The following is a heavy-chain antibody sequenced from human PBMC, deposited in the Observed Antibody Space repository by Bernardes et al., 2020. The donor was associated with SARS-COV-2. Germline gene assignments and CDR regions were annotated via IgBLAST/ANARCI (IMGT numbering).Heavy chain of an antibody. Sequence: SETLSLTCSVSGGSMTSGGYYWSWIRQHPGKGLEWIGFIDYSGTAFYNPSLKSRLSMSVDTSRNQFSLTLTSVTAADTAVYYCARDLRYNYDSSNWYRSSAFDIWGQGTMVTVSS. CDR2: IDYSGTA. V-gene: IGHV4-31*03. J-gene: IGHJ3*02. CDR1: GGSMTSGGYY. CDR3: ARDLRYNYDSSNWYRSSAFDI. D-gene: IGHD3-22*01.